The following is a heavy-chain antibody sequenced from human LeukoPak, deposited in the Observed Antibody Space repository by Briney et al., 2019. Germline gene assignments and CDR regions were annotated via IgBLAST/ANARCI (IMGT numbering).Heavy chain of an antibody. D-gene: IGHD6-19*01. CDR1: GLTFSSHW. Sequence: GGSLRLSCAASGLTFSSHWMHWVRQAPGTGLEWVSAISGSAGSTYYADSVKGRFTISRDNSKNTLYLQMDSLGAEDTAVYFCAKGSVAATYKFDCWGQGTLVTVSS. CDR2: ISGSAGST. V-gene: IGHV3-23*01. J-gene: IGHJ4*02. CDR3: AKGSVAATYKFDC.